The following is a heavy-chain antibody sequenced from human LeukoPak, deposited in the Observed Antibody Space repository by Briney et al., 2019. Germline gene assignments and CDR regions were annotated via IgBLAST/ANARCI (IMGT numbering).Heavy chain of an antibody. CDR1: GGSISGYY. D-gene: IGHD7-27*01. V-gene: IGHV4-59*01. CDR3: ARRRLGINWFDP. Sequence: SETLSLTCTVSGGSISGYYWTWIRQPPGRGLEWIAYIYNSGSTNYNPSLKSRVTISVDTSNNQFSLKLSSVTAADTAVYYCARRRLGINWFDPWGQGTLVTVSS. J-gene: IGHJ5*02. CDR2: IYNSGST.